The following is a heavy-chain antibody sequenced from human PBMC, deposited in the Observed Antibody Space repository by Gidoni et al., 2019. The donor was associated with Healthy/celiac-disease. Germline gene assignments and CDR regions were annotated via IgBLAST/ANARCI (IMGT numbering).Heavy chain of an antibody. J-gene: IGHJ4*02. V-gene: IGHV3-9*01. D-gene: IGHD2-2*01. CDR1: GFTFDDYA. CDR3: AKDPSVYCSSTSCYGHYFDY. CDR2: ISWNSGSI. Sequence: EVQLVESGGGLVQPGRSLRLSCAASGFTFDDYAMHWVRPAPGKGLEWVSGISWNSGSIGYADSVKGRFTISRDNAKNSLYLQMNSLRAEDTALYYCAKDPSVYCSSTSCYGHYFDYWGQGTLVTVSS.